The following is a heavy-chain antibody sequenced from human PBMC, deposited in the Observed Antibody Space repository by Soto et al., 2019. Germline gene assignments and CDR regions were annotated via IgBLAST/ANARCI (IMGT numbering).Heavy chain of an antibody. CDR2: IYYSGST. Sequence: QLQLQESGPGLVKPSETLSLTCTVSGGSISSSSYYWGWIRQPPGKGLEWIGSIYYSGSTYYNPSLKSRVTIAVDTSKNQFSLKLSSVTAADTAVYYCARQGGKQLRGLSRLTYGMDVWGQGTTVTVSS. V-gene: IGHV4-39*01. CDR3: ARQGGKQLRGLSRLTYGMDV. D-gene: IGHD6-13*01. J-gene: IGHJ6*02. CDR1: GGSISSSSYY.